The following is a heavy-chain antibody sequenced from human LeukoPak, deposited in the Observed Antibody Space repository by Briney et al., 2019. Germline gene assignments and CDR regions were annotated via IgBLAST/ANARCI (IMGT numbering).Heavy chain of an antibody. D-gene: IGHD3-22*01. CDR1: GITVSSNY. J-gene: IGHJ4*02. Sequence: PGGSLRLSCAASGITVSSNYMSWVRQAPGKGLEWVSVIYSGGSTYYADSVKGRFTISRDNSKNTLYLQMNSLRAEDTAVYYCARDYYYDSSGFDYWGQGTLVTVSS. CDR3: ARDYYYDSSGFDY. CDR2: IYSGGST. V-gene: IGHV3-53*01.